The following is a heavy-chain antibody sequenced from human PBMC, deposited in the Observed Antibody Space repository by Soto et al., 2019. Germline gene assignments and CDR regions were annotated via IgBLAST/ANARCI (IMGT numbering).Heavy chain of an antibody. CDR2: INPGGGYT. J-gene: IGHJ4*02. CDR1: GYTFTHYY. Sequence: ASVKVSCTTSGYTFTHYYMHWVRLAPGQGLEWMGVINPGGGYTTYAQKFQGRVTMTRDTSTSTVYMELSSLKSEDTAVYYCGREYFDSRGTPPGDWGQGTLVTVSS. D-gene: IGHD3-22*01. V-gene: IGHV1-46*01. CDR3: GREYFDSRGTPPGD.